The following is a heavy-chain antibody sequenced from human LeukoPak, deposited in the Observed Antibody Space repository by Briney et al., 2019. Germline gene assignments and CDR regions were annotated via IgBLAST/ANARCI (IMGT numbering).Heavy chain of an antibody. J-gene: IGHJ4*02. CDR1: GRSISNNY. Sequence: SETLSLTCTVSGRSISNNYWSWIRQPPGKGLEWIGFIYYSGTTHYNPSLKSRVTMSVATSNNQFSLRLSSVTAANAAIYYGARHSGASPHDFGYWGQGALVTVSS. V-gene: IGHV4-59*08. CDR2: IYYSGTT. D-gene: IGHD1-26*01. CDR3: ARHSGASPHDFGY.